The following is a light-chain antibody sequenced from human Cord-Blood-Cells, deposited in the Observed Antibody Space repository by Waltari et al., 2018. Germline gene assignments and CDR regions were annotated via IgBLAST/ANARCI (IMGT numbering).Light chain of an antibody. CDR3: QQYNSWT. V-gene: IGKV1-5*01. CDR2: DAS. J-gene: IGKJ1*01. Sequence: DIQMTQSPSTLSASVGDRVTITCRASQSISSWLAWYQQKPGKAPKLLIYDASSLESGVPSRFSGSGSGTEFTLTISSLQPDDFATYYCQQYNSWTFVQGT. CDR1: QSISSW.